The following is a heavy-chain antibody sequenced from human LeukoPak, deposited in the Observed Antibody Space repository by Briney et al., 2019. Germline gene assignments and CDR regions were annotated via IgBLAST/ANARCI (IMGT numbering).Heavy chain of an antibody. D-gene: IGHD3-22*01. CDR2: INWNGGST. CDR1: GFTFDDCG. Sequence: GGSLRLSCAASGFTFDDCGMSWVRQAPGKGLEWVSGINWNGGSTGYADSVKGRFTISRDNAKNSLYLQMNSLRAEDTALYYCARGLYYYDSSGYYYLGYWGQGTLVTVSS. V-gene: IGHV3-20*04. CDR3: ARGLYYYDSSGYYYLGY. J-gene: IGHJ4*02.